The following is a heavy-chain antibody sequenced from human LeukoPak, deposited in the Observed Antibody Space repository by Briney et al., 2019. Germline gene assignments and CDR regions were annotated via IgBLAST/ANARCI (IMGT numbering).Heavy chain of an antibody. CDR1: GFSFNRHS. J-gene: IGHJ5*02. Sequence: PGGSLRLYCAASGFSFNRHSVNWVRQAPGKGLEWISSISPESDYIYYADSVRGRFTISRDNSKSSLHLLMNSLMVEDTAVYFCLRGVLSGSEVSWGQGTLVTVSS. CDR3: LRGVLSGSEVS. V-gene: IGHV3-21*01. D-gene: IGHD1-26*01. CDR2: ISPESDYI.